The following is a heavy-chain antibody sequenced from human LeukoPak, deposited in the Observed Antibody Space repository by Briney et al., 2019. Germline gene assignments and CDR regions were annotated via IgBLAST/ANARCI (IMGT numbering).Heavy chain of an antibody. V-gene: IGHV4-30-2*01. CDR2: IWHSGHT. D-gene: IGHD6-13*01. CDR1: GGSISSGDYS. Sequence: PSETLSLTCAASGGSISSGDYSWRWIRQPPGSGLEWIGYIWHSGHTNYNPSLRSRVTISLARSNSQFSLRLSSVTAADTAVYYCARARESMATAGSYFDYWGQGTLVTVSS. CDR3: ARARESMATAGSYFDY. J-gene: IGHJ4*02.